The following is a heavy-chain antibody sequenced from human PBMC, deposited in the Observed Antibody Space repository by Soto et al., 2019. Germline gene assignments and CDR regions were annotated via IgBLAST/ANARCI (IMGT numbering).Heavy chain of an antibody. CDR1: GYTFTSYG. V-gene: IGHV1-18*01. Sequence: AASVKVSCKASGYTFTSYGISWVRQAPGQGLEWMGWISAYNGNTNYAQKLQGRVTMTTDTSTSTAYMELRSLRSDDTAVYYCARDRAQWLVRTLGYWGQGTLVTVSS. D-gene: IGHD6-19*01. CDR2: ISAYNGNT. J-gene: IGHJ4*02. CDR3: ARDRAQWLVRTLGY.